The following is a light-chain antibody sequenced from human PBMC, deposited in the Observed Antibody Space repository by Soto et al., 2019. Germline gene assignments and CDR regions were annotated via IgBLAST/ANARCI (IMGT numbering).Light chain of an antibody. V-gene: IGLV1-40*01. CDR1: SSNIGAGYD. CDR3: QSYDSSLSVV. CDR2: DNN. Sequence: QPVLTQPPSVSGAPGQRVTIPCTGSSSNIGAGYDVHWYQQLPGTAPKLLIYDNNNRPSGVPDRFSVSKSDTSASLAITGLQAEDEADYYCQSYDSSLSVVFGTGTKLTVL. J-gene: IGLJ1*01.